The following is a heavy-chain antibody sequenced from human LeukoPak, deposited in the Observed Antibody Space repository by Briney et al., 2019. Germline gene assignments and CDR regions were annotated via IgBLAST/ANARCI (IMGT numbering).Heavy chain of an antibody. CDR2: ISSSSSYI. J-gene: IGHJ4*02. CDR3: AREGIAAAEKEGIDY. CDR1: GFTFSSYS. D-gene: IGHD6-13*01. V-gene: IGHV3-21*01. Sequence: PGGSLRLSCAASGFTFSSYSMKWVRQAPGKGLEWVSSISSSSSYIYYADSVKGRFTISRDNAKNSLYLQMNSLRAEDTAVYYCAREGIAAAEKEGIDYWGQGTLVTVSS.